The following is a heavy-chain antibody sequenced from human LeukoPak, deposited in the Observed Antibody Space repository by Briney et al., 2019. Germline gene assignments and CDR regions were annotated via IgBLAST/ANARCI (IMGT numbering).Heavy chain of an antibody. Sequence: GGSLRLSCAASGFTFSSYAMSWVRQAPGKGLEWVSAISGDGDITYYADSVKGRFTVSRDNSKNTLYLQMNSLRAEDTAVYYCARFQVAYYDPSGFDPWGQGSLVTVSS. CDR3: ARFQVAYYDPSGFDP. D-gene: IGHD3-3*01. CDR2: ISGDGDIT. J-gene: IGHJ5*02. V-gene: IGHV3-23*01. CDR1: GFTFSSYA.